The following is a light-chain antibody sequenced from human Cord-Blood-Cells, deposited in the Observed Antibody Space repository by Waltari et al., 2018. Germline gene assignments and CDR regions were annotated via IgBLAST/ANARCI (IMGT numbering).Light chain of an antibody. J-gene: IGLJ2*01. V-gene: IGLV1-40*01. CDR3: QSYDSSLSGSV. Sequence: QSVLTQPPSVSVAPGQRVTISCTGSSPNIGAGYDVHWYQQLPGTAPKLLIYGNSIRPSGVPDRFSGSKSGTSASLAITGLQAEDEADYYCQSYDSSLSGSVFGGGTKLTVL. CDR1: SPNIGAGYD. CDR2: GNS.